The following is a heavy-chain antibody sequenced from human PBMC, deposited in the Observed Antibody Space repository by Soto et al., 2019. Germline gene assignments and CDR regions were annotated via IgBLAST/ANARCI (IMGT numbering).Heavy chain of an antibody. V-gene: IGHV5-51*01. CDR1: GYSFTSYW. Sequence: PGESLKISCKGSGYSFTSYWIGWVRQMPGKGLEWMGIIYPGDSDTRYSPSFQGQVTISADESISTAYLQWSSLKASDTAMYYCARHGGYYDFWSGYFKEDYYYGMDVWGQGTTVTVSS. D-gene: IGHD3-3*01. CDR2: IYPGDSDT. CDR3: ARHGGYYDFWSGYFKEDYYYGMDV. J-gene: IGHJ6*02.